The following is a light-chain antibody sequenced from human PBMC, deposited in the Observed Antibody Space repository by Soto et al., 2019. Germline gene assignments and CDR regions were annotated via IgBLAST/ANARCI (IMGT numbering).Light chain of an antibody. Sequence: QSALTQPASASGSPGQSITISCTGTSSDVGGYNYVSWYQQHPGKAPKLMIYEVSNRPSGVSNRFSGSKSGNTASLTISGLQAEDEAAYYCSSYTRSSTLVFGTGTKLTVL. CDR1: SSDVGGYNY. CDR2: EVS. J-gene: IGLJ1*01. V-gene: IGLV2-14*01. CDR3: SSYTRSSTLV.